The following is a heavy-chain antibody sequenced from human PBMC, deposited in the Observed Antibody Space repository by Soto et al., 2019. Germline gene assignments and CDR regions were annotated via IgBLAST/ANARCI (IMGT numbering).Heavy chain of an antibody. CDR1: GGSFSGYY. D-gene: IGHD5-12*01. CDR2: INHSGST. CDR3: ARSRGYSGSPFDY. V-gene: IGHV4-34*01. Sequence: PSETLSLTCAVYGGSFSGYYWTWIRQPPGTGLEWIGEINHSGSTNYNPSLKSRVTISVDTSKNQFSLKLSSVTAADTAVYYCARSRGYSGSPFDYWGQGTLVTVSS. J-gene: IGHJ4*02.